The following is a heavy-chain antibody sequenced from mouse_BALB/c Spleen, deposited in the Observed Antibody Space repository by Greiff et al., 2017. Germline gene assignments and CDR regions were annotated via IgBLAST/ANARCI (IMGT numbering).Heavy chain of an antibody. CDR3: ARGRDYYGSSYYAMDY. V-gene: IGHV5-9-4*01. CDR1: GFTFSSYA. Sequence: EVKLMESGGGLVKPGGSLKLSCAASGFTFSSYAMSWVRQSPEKRLEWVAEISSGGSYTYYPDTVTGRFTISRDNAKNTLYLEMSSLRSEDTAMYYCARGRDYYGSSYYAMDYWGQGTSVTVSS. D-gene: IGHD1-1*01. CDR2: ISSGGSYT. J-gene: IGHJ4*01.